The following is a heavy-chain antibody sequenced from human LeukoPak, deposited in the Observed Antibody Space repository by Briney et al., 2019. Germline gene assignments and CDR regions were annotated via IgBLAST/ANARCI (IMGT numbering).Heavy chain of an antibody. CDR2: INPSGGST. Sequence: ASVKVSCKASGYTFTSYYMHWVRQAPGQGLEWMGIINPSGGSTSYAQKFQGRVTMARDTSTSTVYMELSSLRSEDTAVYYCARAYGSGSYTLLFFDYWGQGTLVTVSS. V-gene: IGHV1-46*01. J-gene: IGHJ4*02. CDR3: ARAYGSGSYTLLFFDY. CDR1: GYTFTSYY. D-gene: IGHD3-10*01.